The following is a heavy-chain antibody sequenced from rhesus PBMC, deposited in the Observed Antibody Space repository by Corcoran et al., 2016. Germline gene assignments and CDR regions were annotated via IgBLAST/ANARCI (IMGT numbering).Heavy chain of an antibody. J-gene: IGHJ4*01. CDR2: IGGSSGST. V-gene: IGHV4-127*01. Sequence: QVQLQESGPGLVKPSETLSLTCAVSGYSISSGYGWSWIRQPPGKGLEWIGYIGGSSGSTNYNPSLNSRVTISKDTSKNKFSLKLSSVTAADTAVYYCAREWGFDYWGQGVLVTVSS. CDR3: AREWGFDY. CDR1: GYSISSGYG. D-gene: IGHD7-45*01.